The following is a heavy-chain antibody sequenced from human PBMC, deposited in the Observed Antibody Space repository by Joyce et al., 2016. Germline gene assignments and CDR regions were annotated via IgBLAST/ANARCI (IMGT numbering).Heavy chain of an antibody. V-gene: IGHV3-23*01. CDR1: GFSFSSYA. D-gene: IGHD6-19*01. Sequence: EVQLLESGGGLVQPGGCLRLSCAASGFSFSSYALNWVRQAPGKGLELVSGFGAKGISKFYGDSVRGRSIISRDNSKNTLSLPINSLRAEDTAVYYCTRDPSVTGDGPFDIWGQGTMVIVSS. CDR3: TRDPSVTGDGPFDI. CDR2: FGAKGISK. J-gene: IGHJ3*02.